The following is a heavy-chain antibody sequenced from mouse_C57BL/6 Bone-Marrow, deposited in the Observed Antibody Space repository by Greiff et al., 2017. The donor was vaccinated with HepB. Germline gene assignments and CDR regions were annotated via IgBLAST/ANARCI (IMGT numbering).Heavy chain of an antibody. Sequence: QVQLQQSGAELVRPGASVTLSCKASGYTFTDYEMHWVKQTPVHGLEWIGAIDPETGGTAYNQKFKGKALLTAAKSSSAAYMDLRSLTSEDSAVYYCTRHLLWSYYARDYGGQGTSVTVSS. V-gene: IGHV1-15*01. J-gene: IGHJ4*01. CDR3: TRHLLWSYYARDY. D-gene: IGHD2-1*01. CDR2: IDPETGGT. CDR1: GYTFTDYE.